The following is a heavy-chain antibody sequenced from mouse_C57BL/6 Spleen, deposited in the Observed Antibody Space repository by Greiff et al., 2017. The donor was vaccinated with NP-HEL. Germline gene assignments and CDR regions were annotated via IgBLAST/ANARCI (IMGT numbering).Heavy chain of an antibody. V-gene: IGHV7-3*01. J-gene: IGHJ2*01. Sequence: EVMLVESGGGLVQPGGSLSLSCAASGFTFTDYYMSWVRQPPGKALEWLGFIRNKTNGYTTEYSASVKGRLTISRENPQSNLYLQRNALRTEESATYDCARVYGYGFDYWGQGTTLTVSS. CDR3: ARVYGYGFDY. D-gene: IGHD2-2*01. CDR1: GFTFTDYY. CDR2: IRNKTNGYTT.